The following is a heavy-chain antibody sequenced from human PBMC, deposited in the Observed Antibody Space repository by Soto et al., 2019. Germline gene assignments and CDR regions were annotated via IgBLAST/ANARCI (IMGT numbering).Heavy chain of an antibody. Sequence: SETLSLTCTISGGSISSYYWSWIRQPPGKGLEWIGYIYDSGSTNYNPSLKSRVTISLDTSKNQFTLKLSSVTAADTAVYYCARVPWQWLGGYAFDIWGQGTMVTVSS. V-gene: IGHV4-59*01. D-gene: IGHD6-19*01. J-gene: IGHJ3*02. CDR2: IYDSGST. CDR3: ARVPWQWLGGYAFDI. CDR1: GGSISSYY.